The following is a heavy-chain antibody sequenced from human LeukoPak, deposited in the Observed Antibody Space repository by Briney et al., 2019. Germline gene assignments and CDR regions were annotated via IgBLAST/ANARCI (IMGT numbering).Heavy chain of an antibody. CDR3: ARQGTIVAGTLGTTFDY. V-gene: IGHV5-51*01. D-gene: IGHD5-12*01. J-gene: IGHJ4*02. Sequence: GASLKISCKASGYSFTNYWIGWVRQMPGKGLEWMGIIYPGDSDTKYSPSFQGQVTISADKSINTAYLQWSSLRASDTAMYYCARQGTIVAGTLGTTFDYWGQGTLLTVSS. CDR1: GYSFTNYW. CDR2: IYPGDSDT.